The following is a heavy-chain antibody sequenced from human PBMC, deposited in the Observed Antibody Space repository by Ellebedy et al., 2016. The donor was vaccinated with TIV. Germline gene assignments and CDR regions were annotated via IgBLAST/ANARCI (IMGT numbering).Heavy chain of an antibody. D-gene: IGHD1-26*01. J-gene: IGHJ4*02. V-gene: IGHV3-48*04. Sequence: GGSLRLSCAASGFTFSTYDMNWVRQAPGKGLEWVSYISSSGRSKYYADSVKGRYTISRDNADNPRHLQMDSLRAEDTAVYYCARERYSGSYFDDWGQGTLVSVSS. CDR2: ISSSGRSK. CDR1: GFTFSTYD. CDR3: ARERYSGSYFDD.